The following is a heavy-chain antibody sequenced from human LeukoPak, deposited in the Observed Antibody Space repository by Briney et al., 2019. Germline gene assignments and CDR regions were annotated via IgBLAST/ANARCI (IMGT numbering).Heavy chain of an antibody. Sequence: ASVKVSCKASGYTFTSYYMHWVRQAPGQGLEWMGWINPNSGGTNYAQKFQGRVTMTRDTSISTAYMELSRLRSDDTAVYYCARTQTPYDFWSGYYYYFDYWGQGTLVTVSS. D-gene: IGHD3-3*01. V-gene: IGHV1-2*02. CDR1: GYTFTSYY. CDR3: ARTQTPYDFWSGYYYYFDY. CDR2: INPNSGGT. J-gene: IGHJ4*02.